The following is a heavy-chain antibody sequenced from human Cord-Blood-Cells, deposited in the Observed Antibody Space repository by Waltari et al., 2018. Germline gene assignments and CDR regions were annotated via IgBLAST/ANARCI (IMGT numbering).Heavy chain of an antibody. D-gene: IGHD2-15*01. CDR3: ARVLGARQPYYYYYMDV. V-gene: IGHV3-74*01. J-gene: IGHJ6*03. CDR1: GFTFSSYW. Sequence: EVQLVESGGGLVQPGGSLRLSCAASGFTFSSYWMHWVRQAPGKGLVWVSRINSDGSSTSYADSVKGRFTISRDNAKNTLYLQMNSLRAEDTAVYYCARVLGARQPYYYYYMDVWGKGTTVTVSS. CDR2: INSDGSST.